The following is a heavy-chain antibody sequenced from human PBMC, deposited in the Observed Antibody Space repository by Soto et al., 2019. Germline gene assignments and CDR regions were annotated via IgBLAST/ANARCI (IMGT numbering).Heavy chain of an antibody. CDR1: GFTFSSYS. D-gene: IGHD5-18*01. CDR2: ISSSSSYI. J-gene: IGHJ4*02. CDR3: ARDPPKGTAMVHYFDY. V-gene: IGHV3-21*01. Sequence: EVQLVESGGGLVKPGGSLRLSCAASGFTFSSYSMNWVRQAPGKGLEWVSSISSSSSYIYYADSVKGRFTISRDNAKNSLYLQMNSLRAEDTAVYYCARDPPKGTAMVHYFDYWGQGTLVTVSS.